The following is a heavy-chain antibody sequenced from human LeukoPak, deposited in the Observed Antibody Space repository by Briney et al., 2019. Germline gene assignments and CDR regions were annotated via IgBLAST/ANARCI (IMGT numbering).Heavy chain of an antibody. CDR2: INHSGST. J-gene: IGHJ6*03. Sequence: SETLSLTCAVYGGSFSGYYWSWIRQPPGKGLEWIGEINHSGSTNYNPSLKSRVTISVDTSKNQFSLKLSSVTAADTAVYYCARGRLGLVYYYYMDVWGKGTTVTVSS. V-gene: IGHV4-34*01. CDR1: GGSFSGYY. D-gene: IGHD6-19*01. CDR3: ARGRLGLVYYYYMDV.